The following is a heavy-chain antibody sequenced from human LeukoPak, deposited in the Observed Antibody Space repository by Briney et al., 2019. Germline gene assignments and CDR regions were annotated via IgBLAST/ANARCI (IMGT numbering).Heavy chain of an antibody. J-gene: IGHJ5*02. V-gene: IGHV1-3*01. CDR3: ARDIDRVFDWFDH. CDR2: INAGNGTT. Sequence: ASVKVSCKASGYIFTTYAMHWVRQAPGQRLEWMGWINAGNGTTKYSQKFQGRVTITRDTSASTVYMELSSLTSEDTAVYYCARDIDRVFDWFDHWGQGTLVTVSS. CDR1: GYIFTTYA. D-gene: IGHD6-13*01.